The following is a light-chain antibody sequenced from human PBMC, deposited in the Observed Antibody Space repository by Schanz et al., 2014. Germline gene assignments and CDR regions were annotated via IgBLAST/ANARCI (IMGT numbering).Light chain of an antibody. V-gene: IGKV3-20*01. J-gene: IGKJ1*01. Sequence: EIVMTQSPATLSVSPGERATLSCRASQSVSSDLAWYQQKPGQAPRLLIYGASSRATGIPDRFSGSGSGTDFTLTISRLEPDDFAVYYCQQYGSSPWTFGQGTKVEIK. CDR3: QQYGSSPWT. CDR2: GAS. CDR1: QSVSSD.